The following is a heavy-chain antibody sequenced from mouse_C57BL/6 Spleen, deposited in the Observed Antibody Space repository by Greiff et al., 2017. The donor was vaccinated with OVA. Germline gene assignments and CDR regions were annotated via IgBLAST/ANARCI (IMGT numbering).Heavy chain of an antibody. V-gene: IGHV1-55*01. CDR3: ARSNSYFDY. CDR2: IYPGSGST. CDR1: GYTFTSYW. J-gene: IGHJ2*01. Sequence: QVQLQQPGAELVKPGASVKMSCTASGYTFTSYWITWVKQRPGQGLEWIGDIYPGSGSTNYNEKFKSKATLTVDTSSSTAYMQRSSLTSEDSAVYYCARSNSYFDYWGQGTTLTVSS. D-gene: IGHD4-1*02.